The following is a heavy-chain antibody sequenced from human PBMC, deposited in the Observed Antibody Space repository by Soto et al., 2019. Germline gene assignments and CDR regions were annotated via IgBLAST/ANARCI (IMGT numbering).Heavy chain of an antibody. Sequence: EVQLVESGGGLVQPGGSLRLSCEASGFTFRRYWMHWVRQVPGKGLVWVSRINGDGTTTNYADSVKGRFTISRDNAKSTLFLQMNSLRVDDTAVYYCAKDEGESYYGNWFDPWGQGTLVTVSS. CDR1: GFTFRRYW. D-gene: IGHD1-26*01. CDR3: AKDEGESYYGNWFDP. J-gene: IGHJ5*02. CDR2: INGDGTTT. V-gene: IGHV3-74*01.